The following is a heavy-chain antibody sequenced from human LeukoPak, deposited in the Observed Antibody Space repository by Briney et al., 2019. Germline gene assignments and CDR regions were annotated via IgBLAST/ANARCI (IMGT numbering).Heavy chain of an antibody. V-gene: IGHV1-2*02. CDR1: GYTFTGYY. CDR2: INPNSGGT. J-gene: IGHJ5*02. CDR3: ARQGIAAFRMFDP. Sequence: GASVKVSCKASGYTFTGYYMHWVRQAPGQGLEWMGWINPNSGGTNYAQKFQGRVTMTRDTSISTAYMELSRLRSEDTAVYYCARQGIAAFRMFDPWGQGTLVTVSS. D-gene: IGHD6-13*01.